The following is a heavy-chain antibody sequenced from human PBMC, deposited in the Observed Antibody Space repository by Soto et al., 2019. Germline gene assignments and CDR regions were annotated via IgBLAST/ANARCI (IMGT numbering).Heavy chain of an antibody. CDR3: ARGGPVSGSHPYYFDY. D-gene: IGHD1-26*01. J-gene: IGHJ4*02. V-gene: IGHV1-2*04. CDR2: INPNSGGT. CDR1: GYTITGYY. Sequence: ASVKVSCKASGYTITGYYMHWVRQAPGQGLEWMGWINPNSGGTNYAQKFQGWVTMTRDTSISTAYMELSRLRSDDTAVYYCARGGPVSGSHPYYFDYWGQGTLVTVSS.